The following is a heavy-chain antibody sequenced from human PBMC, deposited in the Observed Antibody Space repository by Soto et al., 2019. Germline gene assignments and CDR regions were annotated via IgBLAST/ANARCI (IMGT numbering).Heavy chain of an antibody. CDR1: GFSFRTCW. Sequence: GGSLRLSCAASGFSFRTCWMSWVRQSPGKGLEWVANIRQDGSEKYYVDSVRGRFTISRDNANNSLYLQTNSLRAEDTAVYYCATTAGGFFDNWGQGTPVTVSS. CDR3: ATTAGGFFDN. CDR2: IRQDGSEK. D-gene: IGHD1-1*01. J-gene: IGHJ4*02. V-gene: IGHV3-7*05.